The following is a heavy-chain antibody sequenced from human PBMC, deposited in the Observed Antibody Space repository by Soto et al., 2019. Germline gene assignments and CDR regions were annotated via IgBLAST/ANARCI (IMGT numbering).Heavy chain of an antibody. CDR2: FNCNSGGA. V-gene: IGHV1-2*02. Sequence: QVQLVQSGAEVKKPGASVKVSCKASGYTFTDYYVHWVRQAPGQGLEWMGWFNCNSGGANSARELQGRVPMTSDTSISTAYMEMGRLTADDTAVHYCARDPAGNGGYSYGDYFWASYRWHDFDIWGQGTMVTVSS. CDR1: GYTFTDYY. D-gene: IGHD3-16*02. CDR3: ARDPAGNGGYSYGDYFWASYRWHDFDI. J-gene: IGHJ3*02.